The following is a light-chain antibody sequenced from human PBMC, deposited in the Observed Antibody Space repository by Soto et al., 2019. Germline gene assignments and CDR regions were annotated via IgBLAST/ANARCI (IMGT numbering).Light chain of an antibody. J-gene: IGKJ4*01. Sequence: EVVMTQSPGTLSVSPGERASLSCRASQSVSGNLAWYQQTPGQAPRLLIYGASSRATGIPDRFSGSGSGTDFTLTISRLEPEDFAVYYCQQYGSSPLTFGGGTKVDIK. V-gene: IGKV3-20*01. CDR3: QQYGSSPLT. CDR2: GAS. CDR1: QSVSGN.